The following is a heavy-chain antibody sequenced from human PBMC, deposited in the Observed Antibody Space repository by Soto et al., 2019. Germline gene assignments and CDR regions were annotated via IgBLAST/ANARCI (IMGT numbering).Heavy chain of an antibody. J-gene: IGHJ5*02. D-gene: IGHD1-7*01. V-gene: IGHV4-39*01. CDR1: GGSISSSSYY. Sequence: QLQLQESGPGLVKPSETLSLTCTVSGGSISSSSYYWDWIRQPPGKGLEWMGNIYYSGTTFYNPSLKSRVTISVDTSKNQFSLQLSSVTAADTAVYYCATSIRGTTVPRRDWFDPWGQGTLVTVSS. CDR2: IYYSGTT. CDR3: ATSIRGTTVPRRDWFDP.